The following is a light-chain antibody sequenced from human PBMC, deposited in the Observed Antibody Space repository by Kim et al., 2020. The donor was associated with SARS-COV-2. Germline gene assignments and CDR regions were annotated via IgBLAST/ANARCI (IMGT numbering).Light chain of an antibody. CDR2: YDS. V-gene: IGLV3-21*04. Sequence: SSELTQPPSVSAAPGKTASITCGGNNIGSKSVQWYQQKPGQAPVLVIYYDSVRPSGIPERFSGSNSGNTATLTISRVEAGDEADYYCQVWDTSSDPHVVFGGGTQLTVL. J-gene: IGLJ2*01. CDR1: NIGSKS. CDR3: QVWDTSSDPHVV.